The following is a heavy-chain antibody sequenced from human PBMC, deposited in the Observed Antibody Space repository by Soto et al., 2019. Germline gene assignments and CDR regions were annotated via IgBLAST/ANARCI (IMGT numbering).Heavy chain of an antibody. D-gene: IGHD3-22*01. CDR3: ARDPPYYYDSSGYYYGFPLGYYYYGMDV. V-gene: IGHV4-31*03. J-gene: IGHJ6*02. CDR1: GGSISSGGYY. CDR2: IYYSGST. Sequence: PSETLSLTCTVSGGSISSGGYYWSWIRQHPGKGLGWIGYIYYSGSTYYNPSLKSRATISVDTSKNQFSLKLSSVTAADTAVYYCARDPPYYYDSSGYYYGFPLGYYYYGMDVWGQGTTVTVSS.